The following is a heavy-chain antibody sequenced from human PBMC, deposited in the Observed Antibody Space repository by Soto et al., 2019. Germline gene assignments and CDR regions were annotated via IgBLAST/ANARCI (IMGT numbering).Heavy chain of an antibody. CDR1: GFTFSSYG. V-gene: IGHV3-23*01. D-gene: IGHD1-7*01. CDR2: SSATGSGR. J-gene: IGHJ4*02. Sequence: EVQLLESGGGLVQPGGSPTLSCAASGFTFSSYGMTWVRQAPGKGLEWVSFSSATGSGRYYADSVKGRFTISRDNSKNTLYLQMSSLRADDTAVYYCAKDRRAGGNYGFYSDFWGQGALVIVSS. CDR3: AKDRRAGGNYGFYSDF.